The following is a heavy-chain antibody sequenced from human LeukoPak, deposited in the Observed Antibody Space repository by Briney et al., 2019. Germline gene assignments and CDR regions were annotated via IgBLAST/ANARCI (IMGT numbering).Heavy chain of an antibody. J-gene: IGHJ4*02. CDR2: ISGSGGST. CDR1: GFTFSSYA. V-gene: IGHV3-23*01. CDR3: AKDRNRQYFDWFDY. Sequence: GGSLRLSCAASGFTFSSYAMSWVRQAPGKGLEWVSAISGSGGSTYYADSVKGRFTISRDNSKNTLFLQMNNLRAEDTAVYYCAKDRNRQYFDWFDYWGQGTLVTVSS. D-gene: IGHD3-9*01.